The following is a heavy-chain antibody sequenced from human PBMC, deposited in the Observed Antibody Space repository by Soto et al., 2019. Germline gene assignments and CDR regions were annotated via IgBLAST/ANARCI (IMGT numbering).Heavy chain of an antibody. Sequence: EVQLVQSGAEVKKPGESLKISCKGSGYSFASYWIGWVRQMPGKGLEWMGVIYPGDSDTRYSPSFQGQVTISVDRSISTAYLQWSSLKASDTAIYYCATQWGGGGSYRYYYFDYWGQGTLVTVSS. CDR1: GYSFASYW. D-gene: IGHD3-16*02. V-gene: IGHV5-51*03. CDR3: ATQWGGGGSYRYYYFDY. CDR2: IYPGDSDT. J-gene: IGHJ4*02.